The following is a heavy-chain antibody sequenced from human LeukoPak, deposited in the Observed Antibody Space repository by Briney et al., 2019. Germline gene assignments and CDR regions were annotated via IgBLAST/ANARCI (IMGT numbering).Heavy chain of an antibody. CDR2: ISGNGGSA. J-gene: IGHJ4*02. D-gene: IGHD2-2*02. CDR3: AKGAQLLYGGSCFDY. CDR1: GFTFSSYA. Sequence: QPGGSLRLSCAASGFTFSSYAMSWVRQAPGKGLEWVAGISGNGGSAYYGDSVKGRFTISRDNSKNTLYLQMNSLRAEDTAVYYCAKGAQLLYGGSCFDYWGQGALVTVSS. V-gene: IGHV3-23*01.